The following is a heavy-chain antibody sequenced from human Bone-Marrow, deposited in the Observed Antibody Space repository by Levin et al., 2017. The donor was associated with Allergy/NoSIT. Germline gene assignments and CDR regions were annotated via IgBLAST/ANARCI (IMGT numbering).Heavy chain of an antibody. V-gene: IGHV3-7*01. CDR2: IKKDGSDQ. J-gene: IGHJ4*02. CDR3: AREWVDSGSAPLIVH. CDR1: GFTFSNYW. D-gene: IGHD3-22*01. Sequence: LSLTCAASGFTFSNYWMSWVRQAPGKGLEWVANIKKDGSDQYYVDSVKGRFTISRDNGKSSLYLQMNSLRAEDTAVYFCAREWVDSGSAPLIVHWGQGTLVTVSS.